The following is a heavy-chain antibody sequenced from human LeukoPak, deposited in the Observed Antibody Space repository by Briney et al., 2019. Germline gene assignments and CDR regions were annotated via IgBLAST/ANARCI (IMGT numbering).Heavy chain of an antibody. J-gene: IGHJ6*02. CDR2: ISSSGTTI. V-gene: IGHV3-48*01. CDR3: ARLPNLSEIFGLLVDRYFGMDV. D-gene: IGHD3-3*01. Sequence: PGGSLRLSCIASGFTFSSHNMNWVRRAPGKGLEWISYISSSGTTIQYADSMKGRFRVSRDNGEKYLLLQMDSLSAEDTAVYYCARLPNLSEIFGLLVDRYFGMDVWGQGTTVTVSS. CDR1: GFTFSSHN.